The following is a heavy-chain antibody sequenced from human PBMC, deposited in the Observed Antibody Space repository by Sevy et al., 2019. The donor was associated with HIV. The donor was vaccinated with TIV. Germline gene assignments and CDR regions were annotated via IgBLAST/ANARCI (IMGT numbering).Heavy chain of an antibody. Sequence: GGSLRLSCAASGFTFDDYTMHWVRQAPGKGLEWVSLISWDGGSTYYADSVKGRFTISRDNSKNSLYLQMNSLRTEDTALYYCAKIARGWYYFDYWGQGTLVTVSS. J-gene: IGHJ4*02. CDR3: AKIARGWYYFDY. CDR1: GFTFDDYT. V-gene: IGHV3-43*01. CDR2: ISWDGGST. D-gene: IGHD6-19*01.